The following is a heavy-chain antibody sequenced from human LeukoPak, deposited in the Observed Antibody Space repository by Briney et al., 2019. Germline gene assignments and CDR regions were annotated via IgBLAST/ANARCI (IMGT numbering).Heavy chain of an antibody. CDR3: ARSVGATPHFDY. D-gene: IGHD1-26*01. CDR1: GYTFTGYY. J-gene: IGHJ4*02. V-gene: IGHV1-2*06. Sequence: ASVKVSCKASGYTFTGYYMHWVRQAPGQGLEWMGRINPNSGGTNYAQKFQGRVTMTRDTSISTAYMELSRLRSDDTAVYYCARSVGATPHFDYWGQGTLVTVSS. CDR2: INPNSGGT.